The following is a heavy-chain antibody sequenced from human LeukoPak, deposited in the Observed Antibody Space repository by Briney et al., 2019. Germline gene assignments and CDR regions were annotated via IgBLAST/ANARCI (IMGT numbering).Heavy chain of an antibody. CDR1: GYTFTSYY. CDR2: FDPEDGET. J-gene: IGHJ4*02. D-gene: IGHD2-15*01. V-gene: IGHV1-24*01. CDR3: AAPDCSGGSCYPNLNFDY. Sequence: ASVKVSCKASGYTFTSYYMHWVRQAPGQGLEWMGGFDPEDGETIYAQKFQGRVTMTEDTSTDTAYMELSSLRSEDTAVYYCAAPDCSGGSCYPNLNFDYWGQGTLVTVSS.